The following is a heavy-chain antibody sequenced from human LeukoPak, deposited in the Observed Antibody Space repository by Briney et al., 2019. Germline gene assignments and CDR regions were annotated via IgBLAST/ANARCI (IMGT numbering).Heavy chain of an antibody. J-gene: IGHJ4*02. CDR3: AKDLTSIVVGATGLGY. Sequence: GGSLRLSCAASGFTFSSYWMSWVRQAPGKGLEWVAVISYDGSNKYYADSVKGRFTISRDNSKNTLYLQMNSLRAEDTAVYYCAKDLTSIVVGATGLGYWGQGTLVTVSS. CDR2: ISYDGSNK. V-gene: IGHV3-30*18. CDR1: GFTFSSYW. D-gene: IGHD1-26*01.